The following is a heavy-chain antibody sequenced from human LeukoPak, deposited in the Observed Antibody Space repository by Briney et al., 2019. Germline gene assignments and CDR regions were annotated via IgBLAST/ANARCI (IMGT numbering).Heavy chain of an antibody. J-gene: IGHJ4*02. CDR2: IDWDDDK. V-gene: IGHV2-70*11. CDR1: GFSLSTSGMC. Sequence: SGPTLVNPTQTLTLTCTFSGFSLSTSGMCVSWIRQPPGKALEWLARIDWDDDKYYSTSLRTRVSTSKDTSKEQVVLTMTNMDPGDTATYYCARLIAASSYFDYWGQGMLVTVSS. CDR3: ARLIAASSYFDY. D-gene: IGHD6-13*01.